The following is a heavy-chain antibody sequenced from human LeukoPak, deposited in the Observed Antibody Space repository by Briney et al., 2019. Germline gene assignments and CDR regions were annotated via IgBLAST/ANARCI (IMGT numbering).Heavy chain of an antibody. D-gene: IGHD7-27*01. V-gene: IGHV1-8*03. CDR2: MNPNSGYT. J-gene: IGHJ4*02. CDR1: GYTFSSYS. Sequence: GASVNVSCKASGYTFSSYSINWVRQAAGQGLEWMGWMNPNSGYTAYAQKFQGRVTITRNISTSTAYMELSSLRSEDTAVYYCARGGYELGMKDYWGQGTLVTVSS. CDR3: ARGGYELGMKDY.